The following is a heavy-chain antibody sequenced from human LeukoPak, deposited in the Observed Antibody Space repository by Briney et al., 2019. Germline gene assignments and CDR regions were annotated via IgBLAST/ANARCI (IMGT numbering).Heavy chain of an antibody. CDR2: ISWNSGSI. Sequence: PGGSLRLSCAASGFTFDDHAMRWVRQAPGKGLEWVSGISWNSGSIGYADSVKGRFTISRDNAKNTLYLQMNSLRAEDTALYYCAKDRVTSGWYYHYGMDVWGQGTTVTVSS. J-gene: IGHJ6*02. V-gene: IGHV3-9*01. D-gene: IGHD6-19*01. CDR3: AKDRVTSGWYYHYGMDV. CDR1: GFTFDDHA.